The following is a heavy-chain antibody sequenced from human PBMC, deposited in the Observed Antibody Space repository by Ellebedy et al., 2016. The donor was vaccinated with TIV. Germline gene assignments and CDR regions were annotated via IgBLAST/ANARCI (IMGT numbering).Heavy chain of an antibody. CDR1: GYSFTYYW. CDR2: IYPGDSAI. J-gene: IGHJ6*02. Sequence: GESLKISCKASGYSFTYYWIGWVRQLPGKGLEWMGIIYPGDSAIRYSPSFEGQVTISADRSINTAYLQWSSLKASDTAMYYCARHSVGYCSGGSCYSYGMDVWGQGTTVTVSS. CDR3: ARHSVGYCSGGSCYSYGMDV. V-gene: IGHV5-51*01. D-gene: IGHD2-15*01.